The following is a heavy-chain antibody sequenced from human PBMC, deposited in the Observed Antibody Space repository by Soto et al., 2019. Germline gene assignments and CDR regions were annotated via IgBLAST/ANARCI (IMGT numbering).Heavy chain of an antibody. D-gene: IGHD4-17*01. CDR2: INPSGDST. CDR1: GFTFINYY. CDR3: ARDNSHQTTWLLDP. V-gene: IGHV1-46*01. J-gene: IGHJ5*02. Sequence: ASVKVSCKASGFTFINYYMHWVRQAPGQGLEWMGVINPSGDSTNYAQKFQGRVTMTRDTSTSTVYMDLSSLRSEDTAVYYCARDNSHQTTWLLDPWGQGTLVTVSS.